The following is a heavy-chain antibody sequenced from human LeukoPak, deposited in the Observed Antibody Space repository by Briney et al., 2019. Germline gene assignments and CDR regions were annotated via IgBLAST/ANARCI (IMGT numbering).Heavy chain of an antibody. CDR3: ARDRGGQFDP. Sequence: SETLSPTCTVSGGSISSYYWSWIRQPPGKGLEWIGYIYYSGSTNYNPSLKSRVTISVDTSKNQFSLKLSSVTAADTAVYYCARDRGGQFDPWGQGTLVTVSS. CDR1: GGSISSYY. CDR2: IYYSGST. D-gene: IGHD3-10*01. J-gene: IGHJ5*02. V-gene: IGHV4-59*01.